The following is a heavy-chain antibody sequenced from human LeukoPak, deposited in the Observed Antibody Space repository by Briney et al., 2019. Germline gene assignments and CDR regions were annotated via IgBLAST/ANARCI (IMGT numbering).Heavy chain of an antibody. Sequence: GGSLRLSCAASGFTFSSYSMNWVRQAPGKGLEWVSSISSSSSYIYYADSVKGRFTISRDNAKNSLYLQMNGLRAEDTAVYYCAREGIAVAFDYWGQGTLVTVSS. V-gene: IGHV3-21*01. CDR2: ISSSSSYI. D-gene: IGHD6-19*01. CDR3: AREGIAVAFDY. J-gene: IGHJ4*02. CDR1: GFTFSSYS.